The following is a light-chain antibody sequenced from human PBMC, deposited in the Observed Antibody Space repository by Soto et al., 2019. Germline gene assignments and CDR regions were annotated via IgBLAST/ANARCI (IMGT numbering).Light chain of an antibody. Sequence: SVLTQPPSASRTPVQRVTISCSGSSSNIGSNTVNWYQQLPGTAPKLLIYSNNQRPSGVPDRFSGSKSGTSASLAISGLQSEDEADYYCAAWDDSLNGYVFGTGTKVTVL. V-gene: IGLV1-44*01. CDR3: AAWDDSLNGYV. CDR1: SSNIGSNT. CDR2: SNN. J-gene: IGLJ1*01.